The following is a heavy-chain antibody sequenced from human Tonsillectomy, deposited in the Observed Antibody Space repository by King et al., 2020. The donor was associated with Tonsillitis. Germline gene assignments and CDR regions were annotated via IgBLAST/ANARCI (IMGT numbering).Heavy chain of an antibody. J-gene: IGHJ4*02. V-gene: IGHV4-39*01. D-gene: IGHD2-2*01. CDR1: GGSISSSNYY. CDR3: ASRVVDGVRPAVRWIYYFDY. CDR2: VYYTGST. Sequence: QLQESGPGLVKPSETLSLTCTVSGGSISSSNYYWGWIRQPPGKGLEWIGDVYYTGSTFYNPSLKSRVTISVDTSKNQFSLKLSSVTAADTAVYYCASRVVDGVRPAVRWIYYFDYWGQGTLVTVSS.